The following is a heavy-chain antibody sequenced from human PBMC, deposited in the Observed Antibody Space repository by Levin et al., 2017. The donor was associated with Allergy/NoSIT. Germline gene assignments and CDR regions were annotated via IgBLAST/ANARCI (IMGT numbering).Heavy chain of an antibody. CDR2: IYNDGST. V-gene: IGHV3-53*01. CDR3: ARDLRGAGY. J-gene: IGHJ4*02. Sequence: KGLDWVSLIYNDGSTIYADSVKGRFTISRDNSKNTLYLQMNSLGVEDTAVYYWARDLRGAGYWGQGTLVTVSS. D-gene: IGHD3-9*01.